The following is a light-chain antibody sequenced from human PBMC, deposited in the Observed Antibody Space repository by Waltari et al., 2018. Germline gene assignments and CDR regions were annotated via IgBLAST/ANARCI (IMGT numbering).Light chain of an antibody. Sequence: QSALTQPASVSGSPGQSIPISCTATTIDVGGYSYLSWYHQHPGKAPKLMIYDVSNRPSGVSNRFSGSKSGNTASLTISGLQAEDEADYYCSSYTSSSTRVFGTGTKVTVL. CDR3: SSYTSSSTRV. CDR2: DVS. V-gene: IGLV2-14*03. CDR1: TIDVGGYSY. J-gene: IGLJ1*01.